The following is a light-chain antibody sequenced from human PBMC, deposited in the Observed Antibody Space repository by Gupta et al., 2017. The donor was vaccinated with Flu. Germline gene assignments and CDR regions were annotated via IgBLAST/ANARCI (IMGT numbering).Light chain of an antibody. V-gene: IGKV1-39*01. Sequence: DIQMTQSPSSLSASVGDRVTITCRASQNINNNLNWYQQRPGNAPKVLIYAASSLQSGVPSRFSGSGFGTDFTLTISSLQPEDFATYYCQQCDSSPLTFGRGTRVEIK. CDR3: QQCDSSPLT. CDR1: QNINNN. CDR2: AAS. J-gene: IGKJ3*01.